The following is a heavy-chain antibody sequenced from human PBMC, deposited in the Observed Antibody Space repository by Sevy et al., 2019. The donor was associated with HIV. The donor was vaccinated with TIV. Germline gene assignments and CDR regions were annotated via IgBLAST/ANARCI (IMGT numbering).Heavy chain of an antibody. V-gene: IGHV3-66*01. CDR2: IYSGGST. CDR3: ARDLAYYDSSGTVDY. J-gene: IGHJ4*02. D-gene: IGHD3-22*01. CDR1: GFTVSSNY. Sequence: GGSLRLSCAASGFTVSSNYMSWVRQAPGKGLEWVSVIYSGGSTYYADSVKGRFTISRDNSKNTLYLQRNSLRAEDTAVYYCARDLAYYDSSGTVDYWGQGTLVTVSS.